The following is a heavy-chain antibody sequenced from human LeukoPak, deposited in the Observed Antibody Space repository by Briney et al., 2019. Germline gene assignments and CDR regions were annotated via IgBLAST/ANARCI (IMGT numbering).Heavy chain of an antibody. CDR2: IIPIFGTA. V-gene: IGHV1-69*06. CDR3: ARCFGGSCSPRTYYFDY. J-gene: IGHJ4*02. Sequence: SVKVSCKASGGTFSSYAISWVRQAPGQGLEWMGGIIPIFGTANYAQKFQGRVTITADKSTSTAYMELSSLRSEDTAVYYCARCFGGSCSPRTYYFDYWGQGTLVTVSS. CDR1: GGTFSSYA. D-gene: IGHD2-15*01.